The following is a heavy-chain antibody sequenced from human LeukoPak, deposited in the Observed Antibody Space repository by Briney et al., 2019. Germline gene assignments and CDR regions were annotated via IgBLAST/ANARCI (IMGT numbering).Heavy chain of an antibody. CDR1: GFTFSSYR. Sequence: PGGSLRLSCTASGFTFSSYRMSWVRQAPGKGLEWVANIRQDGGLKHYVDSVKGRFTISRDNAENSLYLQMNSLRAEDTAVYYCAREIVGAIKSYFDYWGQGTLVTASS. D-gene: IGHD1-26*01. CDR3: AREIVGAIKSYFDY. V-gene: IGHV3-7*01. CDR2: IRQDGGLK. J-gene: IGHJ4*02.